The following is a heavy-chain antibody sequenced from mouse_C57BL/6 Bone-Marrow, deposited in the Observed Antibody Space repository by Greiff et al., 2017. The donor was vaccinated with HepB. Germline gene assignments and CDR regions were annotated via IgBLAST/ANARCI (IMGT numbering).Heavy chain of an antibody. V-gene: IGHV1-66*01. CDR2: IYPGSGNT. Sequence: QVQLQQSGPELVKPGASVKISCKASGYSFTSYYIHWVKQRPGQGLEWIGWIYPGSGNTKYNEKFKGKATLTADTSSSTAYMQLSSLTSEDSAVYYCARRLVLRSAWFAYWGQGTLVTVSA. J-gene: IGHJ3*01. D-gene: IGHD1-1*01. CDR1: GYSFTSYY. CDR3: ARRLVLRSAWFAY.